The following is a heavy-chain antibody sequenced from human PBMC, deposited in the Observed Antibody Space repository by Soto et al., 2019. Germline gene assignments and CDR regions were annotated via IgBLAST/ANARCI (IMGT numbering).Heavy chain of an antibody. CDR3: ARSTGPYGSGSYYIFPSNSADYSYYYYGMDV. V-gene: IGHV1-3*01. CDR2: INAGNGNT. Sequence: GASVKVSCKASGYTFTSYAMHWVRQAPGQRLEWMGGINAGNGNTKYSQKFQGRVTITRDTSASTAYMELSSLRSEDKAVYYRARSTGPYGSGSYYIFPSNSADYSYYYYGMDVPGQGTTVTVSS. J-gene: IGHJ6*02. CDR1: GYTFTSYA. D-gene: IGHD3-10*01.